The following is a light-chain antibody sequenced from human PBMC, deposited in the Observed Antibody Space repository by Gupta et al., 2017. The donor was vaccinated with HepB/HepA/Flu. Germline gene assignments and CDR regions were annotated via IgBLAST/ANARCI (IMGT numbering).Light chain of an antibody. CDR1: QSISSY. CDR3: QQSASMRWT. J-gene: IGKJ1*01. Sequence: DIQMTQSPSSLSASVGDRVTITCRASQSISSYLNWYQQKPGKAPKLLIYAASSLQSGVPSRFSGSGSGTDFTLTISRLQPEDFATYYCQQSASMRWTFGQGTKVEIK. V-gene: IGKV1-39*01. CDR2: AAS.